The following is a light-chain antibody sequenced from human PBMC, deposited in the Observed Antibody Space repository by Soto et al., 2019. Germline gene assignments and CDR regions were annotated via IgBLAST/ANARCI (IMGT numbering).Light chain of an antibody. CDR1: QTISSW. V-gene: IGKV1-9*01. J-gene: IGKJ5*01. Sequence: DIQMTQSPSALAGSVGDRVTITCRASQTISSWLAWYQQKPRKAPKLLIYAASTLQSGVPSRFSGSGSGTEFTLTISSLQPEDFATHYCQQLNSYPMTFGQGTRLEIK. CDR3: QQLNSYPMT. CDR2: AAS.